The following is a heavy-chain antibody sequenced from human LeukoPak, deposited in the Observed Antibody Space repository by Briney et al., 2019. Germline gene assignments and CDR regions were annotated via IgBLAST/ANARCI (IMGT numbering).Heavy chain of an antibody. CDR2: INPNSGGT. D-gene: IGHD1-26*01. Sequence: ASVTVSCKASGYTFTGYYMHWVRQAPGQGLEWMGWINPNSGGTNYAQKFQGWVTMTRDTSISTAYMELSRLRSDDTAVYYCARDGGSYPDAFDIWGQGTMVTVSS. V-gene: IGHV1-2*04. CDR3: ARDGGSYPDAFDI. CDR1: GYTFTGYY. J-gene: IGHJ3*02.